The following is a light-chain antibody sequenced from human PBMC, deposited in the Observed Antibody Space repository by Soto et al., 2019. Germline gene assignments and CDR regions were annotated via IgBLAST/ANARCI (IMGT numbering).Light chain of an antibody. V-gene: IGLV3-21*02. CDR2: DDT. J-gene: IGLJ3*02. CDR3: QVWHKTSDQGA. Sequence: SYELTQPPSVSVAPGDTARITCGGAKFGSKSGQWYQQKPGQAPVLVVYDDTDRPSGIPERFSGSNSGNTATLTIFRVEAGDEADYYCQVWHKTSDQGAFGGGTKLTVL. CDR1: KFGSKS.